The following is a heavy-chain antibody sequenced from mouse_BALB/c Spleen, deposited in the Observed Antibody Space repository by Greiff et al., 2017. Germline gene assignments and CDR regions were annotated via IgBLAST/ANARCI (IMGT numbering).Heavy chain of an antibody. V-gene: IGHV5-17*02. CDR3: ARAGGNYPYAMDY. CDR1: GFTFSSFG. J-gene: IGHJ4*01. D-gene: IGHD2-1*01. Sequence: EVKLVESGGGLVQPGGSRKLSCAASGFTFSSFGMHWVRQAPEKGLEWVAYISSGRSTIYYADTVKGRFTISRDNPKNTLFLQMTSLRSEDTAMYYCARAGGNYPYAMDYWGQGTSVTVSS. CDR2: ISSGRSTI.